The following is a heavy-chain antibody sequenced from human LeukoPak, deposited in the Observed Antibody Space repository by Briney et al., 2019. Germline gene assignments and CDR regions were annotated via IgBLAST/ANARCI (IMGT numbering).Heavy chain of an antibody. V-gene: IGHV1-69*05. CDR2: IIPIFGTT. Sequence: SVKVSCKASGGTFSSHGLSWVRQAPGQGLEWRGGIIPIFGTTNYAQNFQGRVTITMDESTSTAYMELSSLRADDTAVYYCARRWPHSSGYYLFDYWGQGTLVTVSS. CDR1: GGTFSSHG. D-gene: IGHD3-22*01. CDR3: ARRWPHSSGYYLFDY. J-gene: IGHJ4*02.